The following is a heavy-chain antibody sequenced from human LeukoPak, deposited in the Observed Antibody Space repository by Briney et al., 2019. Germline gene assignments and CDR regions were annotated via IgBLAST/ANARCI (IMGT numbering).Heavy chain of an antibody. V-gene: IGHV3-9*01. CDR3: AKGYYYDSSGYYRFFDY. CDR1: GFTFDDYA. D-gene: IGHD3-22*01. Sequence: GGSLRLSCAASGFTFDDYAMHWVRQAPGKGLEWVSGISWNSGSIGYADSVKGRFTISRDNSKNTLYLQMNSLRAEDTAVYYCAKGYYYDSSGYYRFFDYWGQGTLVTVSS. CDR2: ISWNSGSI. J-gene: IGHJ4*02.